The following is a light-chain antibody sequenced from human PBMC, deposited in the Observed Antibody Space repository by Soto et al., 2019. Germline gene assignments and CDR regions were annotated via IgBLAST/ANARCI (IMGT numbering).Light chain of an antibody. CDR2: GAF. Sequence: EIVMTQSPATLSVSPGGRATLSCMASQSVDINLAWYRRRPGQSPRLLVYGAFTGAAGLPARFSGRGSGTEFTLTISSLQFEDFAVYYCQQYNKWPHTFGQGTRLEI. V-gene: IGKV3-15*01. CDR1: QSVDIN. CDR3: QQYNKWPHT. J-gene: IGKJ5*01.